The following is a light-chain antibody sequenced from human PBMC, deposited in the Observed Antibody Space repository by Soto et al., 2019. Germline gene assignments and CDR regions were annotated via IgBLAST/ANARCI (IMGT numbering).Light chain of an antibody. Sequence: EVVMTQSPATLSSFPGDRVTLSCRASQYINTRLACYQHRPGQAPRLLIYQTSLRAAGIPARFSASGSGTDFTLTISDVQPEDFALYYCHQRQSWPRTFGQGTKVDIK. CDR3: HQRQSWPRT. CDR1: QYINTR. V-gene: IGKV3D-15*03. CDR2: QTS. J-gene: IGKJ1*01.